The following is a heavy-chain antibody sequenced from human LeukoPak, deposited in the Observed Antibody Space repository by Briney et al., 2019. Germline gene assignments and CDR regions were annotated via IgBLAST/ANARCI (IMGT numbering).Heavy chain of an antibody. Sequence: NPGGSLRLSCAASGFTFSSYGMNWVRQAPGKGLEWVSSISSSSSYIYYADSVKGRFTISRDNSKNTLYLQMNSLRAEDTAVYYCAKDTMVRGALDYWGQGTLVTVSS. D-gene: IGHD3-10*01. CDR1: GFTFSSYG. CDR2: ISSSSSYI. V-gene: IGHV3-21*01. J-gene: IGHJ4*02. CDR3: AKDTMVRGALDY.